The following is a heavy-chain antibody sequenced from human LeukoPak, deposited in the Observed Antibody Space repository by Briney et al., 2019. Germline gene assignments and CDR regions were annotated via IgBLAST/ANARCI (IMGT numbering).Heavy chain of an antibody. J-gene: IGHJ5*02. CDR1: GYTFTSYD. V-gene: IGHV1-8*01. Sequence: ASVKVSCKASGYTFTSYDINWVRQATGQGLEWMGWMNPNSGNTGYAQKFQGRVTMTRNTSISTAYMELSSLRSEDTAVYYCARVSGPLYDFWSGYWEEGDFNWLDPWGQGTLVTVSS. CDR3: ARVSGPLYDFWSGYWEEGDFNWLDP. D-gene: IGHD3-3*01. CDR2: MNPNSGNT.